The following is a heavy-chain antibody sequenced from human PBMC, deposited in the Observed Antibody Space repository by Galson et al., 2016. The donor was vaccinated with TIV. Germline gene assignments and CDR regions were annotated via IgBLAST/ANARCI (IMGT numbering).Heavy chain of an antibody. CDR2: MSGRDGKT. V-gene: IGHV3-23*01. CDR1: GFTFRIYG. Sequence: SLRLSCAASGFTFRIYGMSWVRQAPGKGLEWVSGMSGRDGKTYYADSVKGRFTISRDNSKNSLYLQMNSLRAEDTAVYYCAKGNYGGNFSGWFDPWGQGTLVTVSS. J-gene: IGHJ5*02. CDR3: AKGNYGGNFSGWFDP. D-gene: IGHD4-23*01.